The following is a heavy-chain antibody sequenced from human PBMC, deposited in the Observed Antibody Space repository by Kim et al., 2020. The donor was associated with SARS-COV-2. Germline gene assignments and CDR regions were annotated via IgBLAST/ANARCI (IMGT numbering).Heavy chain of an antibody. J-gene: IGHJ3*02. CDR2: INHSGST. CDR3: ARPCSSTSCYGFDAFDI. Sequence: SETLSLTCAVYGGSFSGHYWSWIRQPPGKGLEWIGEINHSGSTNYNPSLKSRVTISVDTSKNQFSLKLSSVTAADTAVYYCARPCSSTSCYGFDAFDIWGQGTMVTVSS. CDR1: GGSFSGHY. V-gene: IGHV4-34*01. D-gene: IGHD2-2*01.